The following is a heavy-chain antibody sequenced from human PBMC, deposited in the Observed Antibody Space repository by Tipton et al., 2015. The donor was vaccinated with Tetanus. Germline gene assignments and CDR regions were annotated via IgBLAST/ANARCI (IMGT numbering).Heavy chain of an antibody. CDR1: GGSISSSSYY. CDR2: IYYSGST. J-gene: IGHJ5*02. Sequence: TLSLTCTVSGGSISSSSYYWGWIRQPPGKGLEWIGSIYYSGSTYYNPSLKSRVTISVDTSKNHFSLKLSSVTAADTAVYYCARGYSYGGGWFDPWGQGTLVTVSS. CDR3: ARGYSYGGGWFDP. D-gene: IGHD5-18*01. V-gene: IGHV4-39*02.